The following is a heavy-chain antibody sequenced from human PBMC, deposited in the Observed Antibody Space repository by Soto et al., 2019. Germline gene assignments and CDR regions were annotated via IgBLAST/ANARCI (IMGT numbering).Heavy chain of an antibody. CDR3: ARDGRLQSYYYYGLDV. J-gene: IGHJ6*02. CDR1: GFTFSDDY. CDR2: ISSSSSYT. D-gene: IGHD4-4*01. Sequence: GGSLRLSCAASGFTFSDDYMSWIRQAPGKVLEWVSYISSSSSYTNYADSVKGRFTISRDNAKNSLYLQMNSLRAEDTAVYYCARDGRLQSYYYYGLDVWGQGTTVTVSS. V-gene: IGHV3-11*06.